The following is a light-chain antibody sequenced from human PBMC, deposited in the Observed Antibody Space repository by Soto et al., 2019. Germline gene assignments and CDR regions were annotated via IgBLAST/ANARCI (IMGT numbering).Light chain of an antibody. CDR2: AAS. CDR1: QSISSW. Sequence: DIQITQSPSTLSASVGDRVTITCRASQSISSWLAWYQQKPGAAPKLLIYAASALHSGVPSRFSGSGSGTDFTLTISSLHPEDFAVYFCQQFKNYPITFGQGTRLEIK. CDR3: QQFKNYPIT. J-gene: IGKJ5*01. V-gene: IGKV1-5*01.